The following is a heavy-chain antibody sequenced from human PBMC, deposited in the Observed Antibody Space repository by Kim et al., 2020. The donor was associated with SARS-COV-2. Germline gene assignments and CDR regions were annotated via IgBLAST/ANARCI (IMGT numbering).Heavy chain of an antibody. CDR2: WYN. D-gene: IGHD3-22*01. V-gene: IGHV6-1*01. CDR3: ARGGGYRLDP. J-gene: IGHJ5*02. Sequence: WYNEYSLSVKSRITNNPDTSKNQFSLQLTSVTPEDTAVYYCARGGGYRLDPWGQGTLVTVSS.